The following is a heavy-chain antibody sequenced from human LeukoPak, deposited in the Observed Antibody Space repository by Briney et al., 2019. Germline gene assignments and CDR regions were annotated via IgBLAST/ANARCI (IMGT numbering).Heavy chain of an antibody. J-gene: IGHJ3*02. CDR2: IKQAGSEK. CDR1: GFIFTNYW. D-gene: IGHD2-21*01. CDR3: ARMWFPDAFDI. V-gene: IGHV3-7*01. Sequence: PGGSLRLSCAASGFIFTNYWMTWVRQAPGKGLEWVANIKQAGSEKYYVDSVKGRFTISRDNARNSLFLQMNSLRAEDTAVYYCARMWFPDAFDIWGQGTMVTVSS.